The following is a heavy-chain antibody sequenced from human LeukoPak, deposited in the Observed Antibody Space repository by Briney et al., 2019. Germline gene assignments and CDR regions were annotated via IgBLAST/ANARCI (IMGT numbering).Heavy chain of an antibody. CDR2: ISGSGGST. CDR3: AKARGQQLVRGLIQH. J-gene: IGHJ1*01. CDR1: GFTFSSYA. V-gene: IGHV3-23*01. Sequence: GGSLRLSCAASGFTFSSYAMSWVRQAPGKGLEWVSAISGSGGSTYYADSVKGRFTISRDNSKNTLYLQMNSLRAEDTAVYYCAKARGQQLVRGLIQHWGQGTLVTVSS. D-gene: IGHD6-13*01.